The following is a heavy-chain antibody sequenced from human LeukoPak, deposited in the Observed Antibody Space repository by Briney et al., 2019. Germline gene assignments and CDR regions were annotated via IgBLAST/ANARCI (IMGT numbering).Heavy chain of an antibody. CDR3: SAENTEYSSSGLGV. J-gene: IGHJ6*04. D-gene: IGHD6-6*01. CDR2: ISSSSSIL. Sequence: AGGSLRLSCAASGFAFSTYSMNWVRQAPGKGLERVSYISSSSSILYYADSVKGRFTISRDNAKNSLYLQMNSLRVEDTAVYYCSAENTEYSSSGLGVWGKGTTVTVSS. V-gene: IGHV3-48*01. CDR1: GFAFSTYS.